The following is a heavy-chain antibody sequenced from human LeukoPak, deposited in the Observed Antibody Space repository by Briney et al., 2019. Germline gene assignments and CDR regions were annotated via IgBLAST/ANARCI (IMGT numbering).Heavy chain of an antibody. CDR3: ARDYCSGGTCYLVENWLDP. D-gene: IGHD2-15*01. V-gene: IGHV1-2*02. Sequence: AGVTVTCKCTAYTLTSYYIYRVRQAPAPGNEWVGGINTNSGGTDETKEFQARVTMTRDTSISTAYMELSRLRSDDTAVYYCARDYCSGGTCYLVENWLDPWGQGTLVTVS. CDR2: INTNSGGT. J-gene: IGHJ5*02. CDR1: AYTLTSYY.